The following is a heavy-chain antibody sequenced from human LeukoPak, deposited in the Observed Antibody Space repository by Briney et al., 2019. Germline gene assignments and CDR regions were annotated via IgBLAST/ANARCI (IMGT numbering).Heavy chain of an antibody. D-gene: IGHD2-2*01. V-gene: IGHV1-18*01. Sequence: ASVKVSCKASGYTFTNYGISWVRQAPGQGLEWMGWISAYNGNTNYAQKLQGRVTMTTDTSTRTAYMELRSLRSDDTAVYYCARAGDIVVVAVTGAGYYYMDAWGKGTTVTVSS. CDR3: ARAGDIVVVAVTGAGYYYMDA. J-gene: IGHJ6*03. CDR2: ISAYNGNT. CDR1: GYTFTNYG.